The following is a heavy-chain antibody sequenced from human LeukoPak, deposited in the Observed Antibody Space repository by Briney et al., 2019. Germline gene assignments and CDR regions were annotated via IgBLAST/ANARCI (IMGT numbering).Heavy chain of an antibody. J-gene: IGHJ4*02. CDR3: ATLQSSGYDYSDY. Sequence: PSETLSLTCTVSGGSMSTSSYYWGWIRQPPGKGLEWIGSIYYSGSTHYNPSLKSRVTMSVDTSKNQFSLKLSSVTAADTAVYYCATLQSSGYDYSDYWGQGILVTVSS. D-gene: IGHD3-22*01. CDR2: IYYSGST. CDR1: GGSMSTSSYY. V-gene: IGHV4-39*07.